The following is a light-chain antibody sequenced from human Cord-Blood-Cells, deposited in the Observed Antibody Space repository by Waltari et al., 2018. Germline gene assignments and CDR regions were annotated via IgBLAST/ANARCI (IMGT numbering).Light chain of an antibody. V-gene: IGKV3-20*01. CDR3: QQYGSSPRT. CDR2: GSS. Sequence: EIVLTQSPGTMSLSPGERATLSCRASQSVSSSYLAWYQQKPGQAPRLLFYGSSSRATGIPDRFSGSGCGTDFTLTISRLEPEDFAVYYCQQYGSSPRTFGQGTKVEIK. CDR1: QSVSSSY. J-gene: IGKJ1*01.